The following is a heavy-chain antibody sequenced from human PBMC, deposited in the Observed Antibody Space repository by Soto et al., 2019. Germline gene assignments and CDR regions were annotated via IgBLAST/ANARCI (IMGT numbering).Heavy chain of an antibody. CDR3: AKASVLVGATGYFDY. Sequence: PGGSLSLSCAASGFTFSSYAMSWVRQAPGKGLEWVSAISVSGGSTYYADSVKGRFTISRDNSKNTLYLQMNSLRAEDTAVYYCAKASVLVGATGYFDYWGQGTLVTVSS. CDR2: ISVSGGST. J-gene: IGHJ4*02. D-gene: IGHD1-26*01. CDR1: GFTFSSYA. V-gene: IGHV3-23*01.